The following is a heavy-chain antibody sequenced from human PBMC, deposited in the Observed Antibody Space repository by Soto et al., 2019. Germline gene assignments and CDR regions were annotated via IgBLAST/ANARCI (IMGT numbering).Heavy chain of an antibody. V-gene: IGHV1-8*01. D-gene: IGHD3-9*01. CDR2: MNPNSGNT. CDR1: GYTFTSYD. J-gene: IGHJ3*02. Sequence: GASVKVSCKASGYTFTSYDINWVRQATVRGLEWMGWMNPNSGNTGYAQKFQGRVTMTRNTSISTAYMELSSLRSEDTAVYYCASLDTYYDILTGAPDAFDIWGQGTMVTVSS. CDR3: ASLDTYYDILTGAPDAFDI.